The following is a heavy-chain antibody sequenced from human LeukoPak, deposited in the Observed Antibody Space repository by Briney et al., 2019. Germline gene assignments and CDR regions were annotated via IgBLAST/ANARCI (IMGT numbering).Heavy chain of an antibody. V-gene: IGHV4-31*03. CDR2: IYYSGST. D-gene: IGHD6-13*01. CDR1: GGSISSGGYY. Sequence: PSETLFLTCTVSGGSISSGGYYWSWIRQHPGKGLEWIGYIYYSGSTYYNPSLKSRVTISVDTSKNQFSLKLSSVTAADTAVYYCARDRVAAAFFDYWGQGTLVTVSS. CDR3: ARDRVAAAFFDY. J-gene: IGHJ4*02.